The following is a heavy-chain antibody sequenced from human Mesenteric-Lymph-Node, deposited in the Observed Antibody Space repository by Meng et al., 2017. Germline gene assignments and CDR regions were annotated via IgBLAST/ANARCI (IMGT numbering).Heavy chain of an antibody. CDR1: GFTFSSYW. CDR2: IKSNGDGGTT. CDR3: TPDPWGY. Sequence: EVQLVEFGGGLVQPGGSLRLSCAASGFTFSSYWMHWVRQAPGKGLVWVSRIKSNGDGGTTDYAAPVKGRFTISRDDSKNTLFLQMDSLKTEDTAVYYCTPDPWGYWGQGTLVTVSS. V-gene: IGHV3-15*07. D-gene: IGHD3-16*01. J-gene: IGHJ4*02.